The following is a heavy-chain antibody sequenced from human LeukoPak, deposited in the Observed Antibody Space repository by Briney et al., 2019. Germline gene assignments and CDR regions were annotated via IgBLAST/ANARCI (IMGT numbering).Heavy chain of an antibody. Sequence: SETLSLTCTVSGVSINGHYWSWIRQPPGKGLEWIGFIYDNESANYKSSLESRVTMTVDTSKNQVSLKLNSVTAADTAVYFCARDLGGYPFFMDVWGRGTTVIVSS. CDR1: GVSINGHY. D-gene: IGHD2-15*01. J-gene: IGHJ6*03. CDR2: IYDNESA. CDR3: ARDLGGYPFFMDV. V-gene: IGHV4-59*11.